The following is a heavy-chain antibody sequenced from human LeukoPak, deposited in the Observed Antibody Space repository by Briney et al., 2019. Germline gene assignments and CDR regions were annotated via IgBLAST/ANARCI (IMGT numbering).Heavy chain of an antibody. CDR2: MYDSGSP. CDR3: ARRSRVPAARHFDY. D-gene: IGHD2-2*01. CDR1: GVSIRSNNW. Sequence: SETLSLTCGVSGVSIRSNNWWSWVRQPPEKGLEWIGEMYDSGSPDYNPSLKSRVTISVDTSKNQFSLKLSSVTAADTAVYYCARRSRVPAARHFDYWGQGTLVTVSS. V-gene: IGHV4/OR15-8*01. J-gene: IGHJ4*02.